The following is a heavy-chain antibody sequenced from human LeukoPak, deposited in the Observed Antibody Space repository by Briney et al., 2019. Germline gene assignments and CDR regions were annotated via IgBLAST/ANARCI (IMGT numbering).Heavy chain of an antibody. J-gene: IGHJ5*02. D-gene: IGHD6-19*01. CDR1: GGSISSSSYY. Sequence: SETLSLTCTVSGGSISSSSYYWGWIRQPPGKGLEWIGSIYYSGSTYYNPSLKSRVTISVDTSKNQFSLKLSSVTAADTAVYYCARAGIAVEWFDPWGQGTLVTVSS. V-gene: IGHV4-39*07. CDR3: ARAGIAVEWFDP. CDR2: IYYSGST.